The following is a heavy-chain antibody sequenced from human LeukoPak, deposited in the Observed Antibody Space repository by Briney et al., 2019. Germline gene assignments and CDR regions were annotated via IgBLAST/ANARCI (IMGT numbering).Heavy chain of an antibody. CDR2: IIPILGIA. CDR1: GGTFSSYA. J-gene: IGHJ5*02. V-gene: IGHV1-69*04. CDR3: AQGQYYYDSSGYYRGLNWFDP. D-gene: IGHD3-22*01. Sequence: SVKVSCKASGGTFSSYAISWVRQAPGQGLEWMGRIIPILGIANYAQKFQGRVTITADKSTSTAYMELSSLRSEDTAVYYCAQGQYYYDSSGYYRGLNWFDPWGQGTLVTVSS.